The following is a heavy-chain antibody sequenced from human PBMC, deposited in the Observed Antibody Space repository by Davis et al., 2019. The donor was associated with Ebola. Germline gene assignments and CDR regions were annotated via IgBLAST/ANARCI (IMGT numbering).Heavy chain of an antibody. CDR2: INHSGST. J-gene: IGHJ6*02. CDR3: ARGRGVVPAAIFYYYYGMDV. V-gene: IGHV4-34*01. CDR1: GGSFSGYY. D-gene: IGHD2-2*01. Sequence: SETLSLTCAVSGGSFSGYYWSWIRQPPGKGLEWIGEINHSGSTNYNPSLKSRVTISVDTSKNQFSLKLSSVTAADTAVYYCARGRGVVPAAIFYYYYGMDVWGQGTTVTVSS.